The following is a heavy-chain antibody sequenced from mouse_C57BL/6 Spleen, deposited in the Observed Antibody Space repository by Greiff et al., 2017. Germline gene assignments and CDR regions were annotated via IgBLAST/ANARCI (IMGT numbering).Heavy chain of an antibody. D-gene: IGHD1-1*01. CDR3: ARWITTVVATTSYYFDY. CDR1: GYAFSSYW. CDR2: IYPGDGDT. V-gene: IGHV1-80*01. J-gene: IGHJ2*01. Sequence: VKLVESGAELVKPGASVKISCKASGYAFSSYWMNWVKQRPGKGLEWIGQIYPGDGDTNYNGKFKGKATLTADKSSSTAYMQLSSLTSEDSAVYFCARWITTVVATTSYYFDYWGQGTTLTVSS.